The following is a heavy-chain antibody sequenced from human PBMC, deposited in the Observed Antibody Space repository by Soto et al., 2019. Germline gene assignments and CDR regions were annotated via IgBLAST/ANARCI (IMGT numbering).Heavy chain of an antibody. J-gene: IGHJ5*02. CDR1: GDSISSYY. D-gene: IGHD1-20*01. CDR3: VSLKVSKPYWFDP. V-gene: IGHV4-59*08. Sequence: SETLSLTCTVSGDSISSYYWSWIRQPPGKGLEWIGYIYYSGSTNYNPSLKSRVTISVDTSKNQFSLKLTSVTAADTAVYYCVSLKVSKPYWFDPWGKGTLVTVSS. CDR2: IYYSGST.